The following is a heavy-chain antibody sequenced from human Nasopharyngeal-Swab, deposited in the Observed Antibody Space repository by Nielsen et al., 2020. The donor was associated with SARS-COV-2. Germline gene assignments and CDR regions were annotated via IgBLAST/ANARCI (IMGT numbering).Heavy chain of an antibody. J-gene: IGHJ3*02. CDR3: AREVRGSYWPAFDI. CDR2: IKQDGSEK. V-gene: IGHV3-7*01. Sequence: GASLEISCAASGFTFSSYWLSWVRQAPGKGLEWVAHIKQDGSEKYYVDSVKGRFTISRDNAKNSPYLQMNSLRAEDTAVYYCAREVRGSYWPAFDIWGQGTMVTVSS. CDR1: GFTFSSYW. D-gene: IGHD1-26*01.